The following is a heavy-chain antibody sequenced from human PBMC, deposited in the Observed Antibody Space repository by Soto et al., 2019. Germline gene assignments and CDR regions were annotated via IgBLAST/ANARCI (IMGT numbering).Heavy chain of an antibody. J-gene: IGHJ6*01. Sequence: QVQLVQSGPEVKKPGSSVKVSCKTSGDTFKKFAISWVRQAPGQGPEWMGGIIPMFGTTKYTQKIQGRGTFTADKSTGTAYMELTSLMSEDTATYFCARGVVPAAGAAPHYFHYGVDVWGQGTTVTASS. V-gene: IGHV1-69*06. CDR2: IIPMFGTT. CDR3: ARGVVPAAGAAPHYFHYGVDV. D-gene: IGHD2-2*01. CDR1: GDTFKKFA.